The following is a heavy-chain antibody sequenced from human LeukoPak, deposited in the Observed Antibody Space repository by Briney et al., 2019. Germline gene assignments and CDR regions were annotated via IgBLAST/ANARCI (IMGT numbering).Heavy chain of an antibody. J-gene: IGHJ4*02. CDR3: TTDPPLLLWFGEGY. CDR1: GFTFSNAW. V-gene: IGHV3-15*01. CDR2: IKSKTDGGTT. D-gene: IGHD3-10*01. Sequence: GGPLRLSCAASGFTFSNAWMSWVRQAPGKGLEWVGRIKSKTDGGTTDYAAPVKGRFTISRDDSKNTLYLQMNSLKTEDTAVYYCTTDPPLLLWFGEGYWGQGTLVTVSS.